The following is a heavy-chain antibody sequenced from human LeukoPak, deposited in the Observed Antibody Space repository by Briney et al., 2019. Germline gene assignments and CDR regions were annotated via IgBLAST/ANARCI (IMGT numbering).Heavy chain of an antibody. J-gene: IGHJ4*02. Sequence: SVKVSCKASGGTFSSYAISWVRQAPGQGLEWMGGIIPIFGTANYAQKFQGRVTITADESTSTAYMELSSLRSEDTAVYYCATNIAYGDREEVYWGQGTLVTVSS. CDR2: IIPIFGTA. D-gene: IGHD4-17*01. CDR3: ATNIAYGDREEVY. V-gene: IGHV1-69*13. CDR1: GGTFSSYA.